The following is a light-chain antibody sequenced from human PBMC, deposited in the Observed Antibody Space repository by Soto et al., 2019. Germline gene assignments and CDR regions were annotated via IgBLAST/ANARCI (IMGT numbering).Light chain of an antibody. CDR2: GAS. J-gene: IGKJ1*01. CDR1: QGIGDT. V-gene: IGKV3-20*01. CDR3: QQYGDLWT. Sequence: VLTQSPGTLSLSPGEGVTLSCRASQGIGDTLAWYQQHPGQAPRLLIHGASRRATGIPDRFSGSGSGTDFTLTINRLEPQDFAVYFCQQYGDLWTFGQGTKVDI.